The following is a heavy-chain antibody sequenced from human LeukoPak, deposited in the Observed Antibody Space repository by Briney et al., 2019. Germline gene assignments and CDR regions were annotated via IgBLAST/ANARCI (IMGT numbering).Heavy chain of an antibody. J-gene: IGHJ1*01. CDR2: ISAYNGNT. D-gene: IGHD3-22*01. Sequence: PGASVKASCKASGYTFTSYGISWVRQAPGQGLEWMGWISAYNGNTNYAQKLQGRVTMTEDTSTDTAYMELSSLRSEDTAVYYCAHSSGYFQHWGQGTLVTVSS. CDR3: AHSSGYFQH. V-gene: IGHV1-18*01. CDR1: GYTFTSYG.